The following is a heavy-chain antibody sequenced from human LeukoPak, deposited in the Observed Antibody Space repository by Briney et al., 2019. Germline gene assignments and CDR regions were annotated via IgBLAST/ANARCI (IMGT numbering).Heavy chain of an antibody. V-gene: IGHV3-30*02. J-gene: IGHJ4*02. CDR2: IRYDGNNK. CDR3: AKQGANGGANFDY. CDR1: GFTLSSYG. D-gene: IGHD2-21*01. Sequence: GGPLRLSCAASGFTLSSYGLPWVGQAPGKGLEGVAFIRYDGNNKYNSDSVKGRFTISRDDSKNTLYLHMNSLRPEDTAVYYCAKQGANGGANFDYWGQGTLVAVSS.